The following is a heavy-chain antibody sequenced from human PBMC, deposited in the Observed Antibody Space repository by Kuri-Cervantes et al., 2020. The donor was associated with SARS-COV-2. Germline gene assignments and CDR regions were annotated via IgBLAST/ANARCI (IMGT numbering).Heavy chain of an antibody. Sequence: GESLKISCAASGFTFSSYAMRLVRQAPGKGLEWVSPISGSGGSTYYADSVKGRFTISRDNSKNTLYLQMNSLRVEDTAVYYCARGEHYARAKIGEDGLDIWGQGTMVTVSS. CDR2: ISGSGGST. CDR3: ARGEHYARAKIGEDGLDI. D-gene: IGHD2-2*01. CDR1: GFTFSSYA. V-gene: IGHV3-23*01. J-gene: IGHJ3*02.